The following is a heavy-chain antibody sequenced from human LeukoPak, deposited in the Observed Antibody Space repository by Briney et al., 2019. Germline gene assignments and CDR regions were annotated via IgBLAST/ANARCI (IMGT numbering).Heavy chain of an antibody. CDR1: GGSISSGGYY. Sequence: SETLSLTCTVSGGSISSGGYYWSWIRQHPGKGLEWIGYIYYSGSTYYNPSLKSRVTISVDTSKNQFSLKLSSVTAADTAVYYRARSPGVLRFLEWLSKPDAFDIWGQGTMVTVSS. CDR3: ARSPGVLRFLEWLSKPDAFDI. D-gene: IGHD3-3*01. J-gene: IGHJ3*02. CDR2: IYYSGST. V-gene: IGHV4-31*03.